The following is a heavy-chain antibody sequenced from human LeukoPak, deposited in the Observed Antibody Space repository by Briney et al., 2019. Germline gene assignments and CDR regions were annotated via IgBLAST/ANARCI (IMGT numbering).Heavy chain of an antibody. CDR1: GFTFSSYA. J-gene: IGHJ6*02. V-gene: IGHV3-23*01. CDR2: ISDGGGNT. CDR3: ATKFLYPLDV. D-gene: IGHD2-2*02. Sequence: GGSLRLSCAASGFTFSSYAMSWVRQAPGKGLGWVSAISDGGGNTFYADSVKGRFTISRDNSKNTLYLQMNSLRAEDTAVYYCATKFLYPLDVWGQGTTVTVSS.